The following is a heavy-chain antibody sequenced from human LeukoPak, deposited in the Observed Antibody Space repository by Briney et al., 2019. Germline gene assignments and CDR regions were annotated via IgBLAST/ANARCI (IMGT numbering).Heavy chain of an antibody. D-gene: IGHD1-26*01. CDR1: GFTVTTLA. Sequence: PGGSLRLSCAASGFTVTTLAMTWVRQAPGKGLEWVSVIGESDGRTYYADSVKGRFTISRDESKNTQYLQINSLRAEDTAVYYGAKGPTDSCWEKLHDWGQGTLVTVSS. CDR2: IGESDGRT. J-gene: IGHJ4*02. CDR3: AKGPTDSCWEKLHD. V-gene: IGHV3-23*01.